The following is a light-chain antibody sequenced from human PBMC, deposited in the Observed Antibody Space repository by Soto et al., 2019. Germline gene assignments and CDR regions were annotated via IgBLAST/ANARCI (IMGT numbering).Light chain of an antibody. CDR3: QSYDIGLSGSL. CDR1: SSNIGASYD. J-gene: IGLJ1*01. Sequence: QSVLTQPPSVSGAPGQRVTISCTGTSSNIGASYDVHWYQQVPGTAPRLLIYRNNNRPSGVPDRFSGSKSGTSASLAITGLQAEDEADYYCQSYDIGLSGSLFGSGTKLTVL. V-gene: IGLV1-40*01. CDR2: RNN.